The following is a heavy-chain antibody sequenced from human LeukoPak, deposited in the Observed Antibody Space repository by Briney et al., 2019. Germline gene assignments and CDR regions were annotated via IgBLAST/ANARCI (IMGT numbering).Heavy chain of an antibody. CDR1: GGSISSSSYY. CDR3: ARRGMVRGVIVDY. V-gene: IGHV4-39*01. D-gene: IGHD3-10*01. J-gene: IGHJ4*02. CDR2: IYYSGST. Sequence: SETLSLTCTVSGGSISSSSYYWGWIRQPPGKGLEWIGSIYYSGSTYYNPSLKSRVTISVDTSKNQFSLKLSSVTAADTAVYYCARRGMVRGVIVDYWGQGTLVTVSS.